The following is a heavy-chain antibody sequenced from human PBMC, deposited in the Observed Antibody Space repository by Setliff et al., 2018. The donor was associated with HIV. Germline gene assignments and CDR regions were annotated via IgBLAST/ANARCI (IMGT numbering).Heavy chain of an antibody. CDR2: IHHTGST. CDR1: DDSVSTFY. V-gene: IGHV4-59*02. Sequence: PSETLSLTCTVSDDSVSTFYWNWIRQPPGKGLEWIGFIHHTGSTVSNPSLKSRVTILMDLSRNQLSLHLASVTTADTAVYYCARDQPQDYDSLTGYYTGRYFDYWGWGTLVTVSS. CDR3: ARDQPQDYDSLTGYYTGRYFDY. D-gene: IGHD3-9*01. J-gene: IGHJ4*02.